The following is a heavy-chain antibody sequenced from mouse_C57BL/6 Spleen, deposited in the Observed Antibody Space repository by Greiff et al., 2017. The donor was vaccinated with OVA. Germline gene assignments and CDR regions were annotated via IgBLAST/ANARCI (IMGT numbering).Heavy chain of an antibody. Sequence: VQLQQSGAELVRPGTSVKVSCKASGYAFTNYLIEWVKQRPGQGLEWIGVINPGSGGTNYNEKFKGKATLTADKSSSTAYMQLSSLTSEDSAVYFCAREGITTVVGDYWGQGTTLTVSS. CDR2: INPGSGGT. J-gene: IGHJ2*01. CDR3: AREGITTVVGDY. D-gene: IGHD1-1*01. V-gene: IGHV1-54*01. CDR1: GYAFTNYL.